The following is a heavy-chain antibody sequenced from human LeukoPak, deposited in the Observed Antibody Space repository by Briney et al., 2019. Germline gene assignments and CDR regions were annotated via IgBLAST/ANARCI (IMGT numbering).Heavy chain of an antibody. CDR3: AKSTKLVVAASLDY. V-gene: IGHV3-23*01. CDR1: GFTFSSYA. CDR2: ISGSGGST. J-gene: IGHJ4*02. Sequence: PGGSLRLSCAASGFTFSSYAMSWVRQAPGKGLEWVSAISGSGGSTYYADSVKGRFTISRDNSKNTLYLQMNSLRAADTAVFYCAKSTKLVVAASLDYWGQGTLVTVSS. D-gene: IGHD2-15*01.